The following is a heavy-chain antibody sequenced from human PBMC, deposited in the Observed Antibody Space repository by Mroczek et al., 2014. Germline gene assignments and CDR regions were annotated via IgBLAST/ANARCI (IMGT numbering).Heavy chain of an antibody. J-gene: IGHJ4*02. Sequence: QVQLVQSGGGVVQPGRSLRLSCAASGFTFSSYGMHWVRQAPGKGLEWVAVISYDGSNKYYADSVKGRFTISRDNSKNTLYLQMNSLRAEDTAVYYCAKGSGEYSSGWRGSYFDYWGQGTLVTVSS. CDR3: AKGSGEYSSGWRGSYFDY. CDR2: ISYDGSNK. V-gene: IGHV3-30*18. D-gene: IGHD6-19*01. CDR1: GFTFSSYG.